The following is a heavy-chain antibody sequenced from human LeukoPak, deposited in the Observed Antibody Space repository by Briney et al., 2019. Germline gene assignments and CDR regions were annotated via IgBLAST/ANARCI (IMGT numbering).Heavy chain of an antibody. J-gene: IGHJ4*02. CDR2: ISYDGSNK. Sequence: GGSLRLSCAASGFTLSSYAMHWVRQAPGKGLEWVAVISYDGSNKYYADSVKGRFTISRDNSKNTLYLQMNSLRAEDTAVYYCARDTAVAGTEVSGSYPRYWGQGTLVTVSS. CDR1: GFTLSSYA. V-gene: IGHV3-30-3*01. CDR3: ARDTAVAGTEVSGSYPRY. D-gene: IGHD6-19*01.